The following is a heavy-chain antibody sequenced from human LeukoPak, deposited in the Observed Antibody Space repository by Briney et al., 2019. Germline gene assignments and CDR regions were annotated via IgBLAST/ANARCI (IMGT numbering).Heavy chain of an antibody. Sequence: GASVKVSCKASGYTFTSYYMHWVRQAPGQGLEWMGIINPSGGSTSYAQKLQGRVTMTTDTSTSTAYMELRSLRSDDTAVHYCARSYSSGWYVPDNWFDPWGQGTLVTVSS. D-gene: IGHD6-19*01. CDR2: INPSGGST. J-gene: IGHJ5*02. CDR1: GYTFTSYY. CDR3: ARSYSSGWYVPDNWFDP. V-gene: IGHV1-46*01.